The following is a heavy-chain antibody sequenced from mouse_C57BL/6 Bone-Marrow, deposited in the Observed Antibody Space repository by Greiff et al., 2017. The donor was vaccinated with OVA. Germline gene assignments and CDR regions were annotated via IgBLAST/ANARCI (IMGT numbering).Heavy chain of an antibody. CDR1: GYTFTSYW. D-gene: IGHD2-3*01. Sequence: QVQLQQSGAELVKPGASVKLSCKASGYTFTSYWMHWVKQRPGQGLEWIGMIHPNSGSINYNEKFKSQVTLTVDKSTSTAYMQLSSLTSEDSAVYYREKGQDGYSHWYFDVWGTGTAVTVSA. CDR3: EKGQDGYSHWYFDV. CDR2: IHPNSGSI. J-gene: IGHJ1*03. V-gene: IGHV1-64*01.